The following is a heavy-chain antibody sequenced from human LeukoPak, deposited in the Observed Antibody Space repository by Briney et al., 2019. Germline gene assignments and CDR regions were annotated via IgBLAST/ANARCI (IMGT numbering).Heavy chain of an antibody. D-gene: IGHD2-2*02. CDR3: ARHSSTSCYTDY. CDR1: GGSFSGYY. V-gene: IGHV4-39*01. Sequence: SEALSLTCAVYGGSFSGYYWGWIRQPPGKGLEWIGSIYYSGSTYYNPSLKSRVTISVDTSKNQFSLKLSSVTAADTAVYYCARHSSTSCYTDYWGQGTLVTVSS. J-gene: IGHJ4*02. CDR2: IYYSGST.